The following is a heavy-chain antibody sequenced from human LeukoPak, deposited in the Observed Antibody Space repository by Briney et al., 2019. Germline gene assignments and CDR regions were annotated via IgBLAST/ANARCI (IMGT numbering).Heavy chain of an antibody. D-gene: IGHD4-11*01. CDR1: GFTFSRYG. CDR2: IRYDGNEK. CDR3: AKEVQLQPFDY. J-gene: IGHJ4*02. Sequence: AGSLRLSCAASGFTFSRYGMHWLRQAPGKGLEWVAFIRYDGNEKLYADSVKGRFTSSRDNFRSTLYLQMNSVRPEDAAIYFCAKEVQLQPFDYWGQGTLVTVSS. V-gene: IGHV3-30*02.